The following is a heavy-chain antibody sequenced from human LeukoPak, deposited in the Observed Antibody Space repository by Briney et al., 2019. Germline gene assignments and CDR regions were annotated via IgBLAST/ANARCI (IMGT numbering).Heavy chain of an antibody. V-gene: IGHV3-74*01. J-gene: IGHJ3*02. CDR3: ATTVAGTRNAFDI. D-gene: IGHD6-19*01. CDR2: INSDGSST. CDR1: GFTFSSYW. Sequence: GSLRLSCAASGFTFSSYWMHWVRQAPGKGLVWVSRINSDGSSTSYADSVKGRFTISRDNAKSTLFLQMNSLRAEDTAVYYCATTVAGTRNAFDIWGQGTMVTVSS.